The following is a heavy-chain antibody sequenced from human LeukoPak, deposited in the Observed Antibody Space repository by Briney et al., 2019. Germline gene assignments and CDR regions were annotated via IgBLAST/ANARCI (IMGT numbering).Heavy chain of an antibody. J-gene: IGHJ4*02. CDR2: IWYDGSNK. Sequence: GRSLRLSCAASGFTFSSYGMHWVRQAPGKGPEWVAVIWYDGSNKYYADSVKGRFTISRDNSKNTLYLQMNSLRAEDTAVYYCAKDQVEGWLPYFDYWGQGTLVTVSS. CDR1: GFTFSSYG. CDR3: AKDQVEGWLPYFDY. D-gene: IGHD5-12*01. V-gene: IGHV3-33*06.